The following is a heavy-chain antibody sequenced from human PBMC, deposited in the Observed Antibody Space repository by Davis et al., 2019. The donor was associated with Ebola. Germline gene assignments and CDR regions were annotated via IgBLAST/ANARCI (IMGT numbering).Heavy chain of an antibody. J-gene: IGHJ4*02. D-gene: IGHD3-10*01. Sequence: PGGSLRLSCAASGFLFSSYAMSWVRQAPGRGLEWVSSISASGGATFYADSVKGRIVMSRDNSNDTLYLRMNNLRAEDTAIYYCAKDLTSYYGSGDFFDYWGQGILGTVSS. CDR1: GFLFSSYA. CDR3: AKDLTSYYGSGDFFDY. CDR2: ISASGGAT. V-gene: IGHV3-23*01.